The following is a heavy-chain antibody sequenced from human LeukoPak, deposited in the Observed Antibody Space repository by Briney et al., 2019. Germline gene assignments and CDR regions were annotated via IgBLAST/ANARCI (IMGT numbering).Heavy chain of an antibody. J-gene: IGHJ3*02. Sequence: GGSLRLSCAASGFTVSSNYMSWVRQAPGKGLEWVSVIYSGGSTYYADSVKGRFTISRDNSKNTLYLQMNSLRAEDTAVYYCARDAPFPASRNFAFDIWGQGTMVTVSS. D-gene: IGHD1-14*01. CDR2: IYSGGST. CDR1: GFTVSSNY. CDR3: ARDAPFPASRNFAFDI. V-gene: IGHV3-66*01.